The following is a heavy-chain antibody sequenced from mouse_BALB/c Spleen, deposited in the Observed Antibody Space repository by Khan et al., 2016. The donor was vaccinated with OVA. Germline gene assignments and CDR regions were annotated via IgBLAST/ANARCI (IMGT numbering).Heavy chain of an antibody. D-gene: IGHD2-1*01. Sequence: VQLKESGAELVRPGALVKLSCKASGFTIKDYYMLWVKHRPEQGLEWIGWIDPENGNTKYDPKFKAKAFITADTSSNTAYLQLSSLTSEDTAVYYCANRGYGTDWFAYWGQGTLVTVSA. J-gene: IGHJ3*01. CDR2: IDPENGNT. CDR1: GFTIKDYY. V-gene: IGHV14-1*02. CDR3: ANRGYGTDWFAY.